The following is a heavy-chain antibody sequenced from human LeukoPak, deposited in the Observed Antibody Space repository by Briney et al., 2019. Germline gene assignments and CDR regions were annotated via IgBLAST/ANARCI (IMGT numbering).Heavy chain of an antibody. CDR1: GITFSDAW. J-gene: IGHJ5*02. V-gene: IGHV3-23*01. D-gene: IGHD2/OR15-2a*01. CDR2: INGRGDNT. CDR3: AKDRVSPGFNLFDP. Sequence: GGSLRLSCVASGITFSDAWMNWVRQAPGKGLEWVSAINGRGDNTYYADSVKGRFTISRDNSKSTLFLQMNSLRAEDTAIYYCAKDRVSPGFNLFDPWGQGTLVTVSS.